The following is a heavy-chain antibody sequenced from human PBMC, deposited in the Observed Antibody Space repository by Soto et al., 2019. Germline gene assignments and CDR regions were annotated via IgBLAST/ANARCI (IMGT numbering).Heavy chain of an antibody. Sequence: QVQLVQSGAEVKKPGASVKVSCKASSYTFTRSGISWVRQAPGQGLEWMGWISTYNGDTNYAQTFQGRVTMTTDTSTSTVHMEVRSLRSDDTAVYYCAREGVAPYYYYGMDVWGQGTPVTVSS. CDR2: ISTYNGDT. D-gene: IGHD5-12*01. J-gene: IGHJ6*02. CDR1: SYTFTRSG. CDR3: AREGVAPYYYYGMDV. V-gene: IGHV1-18*01.